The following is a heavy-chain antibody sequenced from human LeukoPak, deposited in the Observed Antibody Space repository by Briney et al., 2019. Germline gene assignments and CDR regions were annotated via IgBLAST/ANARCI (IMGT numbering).Heavy chain of an antibody. CDR2: MNPNSGNT. J-gene: IGHJ5*02. CDR1: GYTFSSYD. D-gene: IGHD3-10*01. Sequence: GASVKVSCKASGYTFSSYDINWVRQATGQGLEWMGWMNPNSGNTGYAQKLQGRVTMTRNTSISTAYMELSSLRSEDTAVYYCARVSMVRGAAPYNWFDPWGQGTLVTVSS. V-gene: IGHV1-8*01. CDR3: ARVSMVRGAAPYNWFDP.